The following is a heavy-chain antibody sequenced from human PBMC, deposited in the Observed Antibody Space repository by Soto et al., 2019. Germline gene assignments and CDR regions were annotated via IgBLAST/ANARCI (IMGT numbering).Heavy chain of an antibody. Sequence: EVQLVQSGAEVKKPGESLKISCKGSGYSSTSYWNGWVRQMPGKGLEWMGIIYPGDADTRYSPSFQGQVTISADKSISTAYLPWSSLKASDTAMYYCASYSGGACYYDSSGYYTWYFDLWGRGTLVTVSS. D-gene: IGHD3-22*01. CDR2: IYPGDADT. CDR3: ASYSGGACYYDSSGYYTWYFDL. CDR1: GYSSTSYW. V-gene: IGHV5-51*01. J-gene: IGHJ2*01.